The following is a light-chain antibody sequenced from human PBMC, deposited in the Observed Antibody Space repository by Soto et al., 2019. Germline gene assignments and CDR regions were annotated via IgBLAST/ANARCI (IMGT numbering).Light chain of an antibody. CDR2: QAS. V-gene: IGKV1-5*03. CDR3: QQYDNDPLT. CDR1: QTISTW. J-gene: IGKJ4*01. Sequence: DIQMAQSPSTLSANVGDRVSITCRASQTISTWLAWYQQKPGKAPSLLIYQASTLQTGVPSRFSGSGSGTEFTLTISGLQPDDFATYYCQQYDNDPLTFGGGTKVEI.